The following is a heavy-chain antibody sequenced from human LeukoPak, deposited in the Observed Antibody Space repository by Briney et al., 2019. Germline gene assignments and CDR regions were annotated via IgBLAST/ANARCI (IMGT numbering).Heavy chain of an antibody. CDR3: AKVKGEVIGAFDI. D-gene: IGHD3-16*01. J-gene: IGHJ3*02. Sequence: PGGSLRLSCAASGFTFSTSAMSWVRQAPGQGLEWVSGISISGDTTWYADSVKGRFTISRYNSKNTLYLQMNSLRAEDTAVYYCAKVKGEVIGAFDIWGQGTMVTVSS. CDR1: GFTFSTSA. V-gene: IGHV3-23*01. CDR2: ISISGDTT.